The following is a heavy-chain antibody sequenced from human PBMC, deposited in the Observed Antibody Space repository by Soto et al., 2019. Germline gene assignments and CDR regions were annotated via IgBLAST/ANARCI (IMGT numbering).Heavy chain of an antibody. CDR1: GFTFSSYA. CDR3: AKEPTAVDPRDLFGGNPPADY. Sequence: EVQLLESGGALLQPGGSLRLSCAASGFTFSSYAMNWVRQTPGKGLQWVSAISGSGENTYYADSVKGRFTISRDTSKNILYLHMNGRTVEDTAMYYCAKEPTAVDPRDLFGGNPPADYWGQGTLVTVSS. D-gene: IGHD2-15*01. J-gene: IGHJ4*02. V-gene: IGHV3-23*01. CDR2: ISGSGENT.